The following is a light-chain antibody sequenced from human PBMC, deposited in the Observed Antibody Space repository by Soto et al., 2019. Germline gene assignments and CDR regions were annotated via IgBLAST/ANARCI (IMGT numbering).Light chain of an antibody. CDR2: EVS. V-gene: IGLV2-14*01. CDR3: SSYTSSLDV. J-gene: IGLJ1*01. CDR1: SSDVGGYNY. Sequence: SALTQPASVSGSPGQSITISCTGTSSDVGGYNYVSWYQQHPGKAPKLMIYEVSNRPSGVSNRFSGSKSGNTASLTISGLQAEDEADYYCSSYTSSLDVFGTGTKVTVL.